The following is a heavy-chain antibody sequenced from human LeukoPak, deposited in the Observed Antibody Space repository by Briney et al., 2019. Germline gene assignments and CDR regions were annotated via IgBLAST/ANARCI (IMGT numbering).Heavy chain of an antibody. CDR1: GGSISSHY. D-gene: IGHD4-11*01. J-gene: IGHJ6*03. CDR2: IYYSGST. V-gene: IGHV4-59*11. Sequence: SETLSLTCTVSGGSISSHYWSWIRQPPGKGLKWIGYIYYSGSTNYNPSLKSRVTISVDTSKNQFSLKLSSVTAADTAVYYCARYSNYRDYMDVWGKGTTVTVSS. CDR3: ARYSNYRDYMDV.